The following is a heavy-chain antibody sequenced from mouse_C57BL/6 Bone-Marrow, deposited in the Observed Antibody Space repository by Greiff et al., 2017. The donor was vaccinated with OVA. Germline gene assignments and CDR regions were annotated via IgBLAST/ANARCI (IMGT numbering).Heavy chain of an antibody. J-gene: IGHJ1*03. CDR1: GFTFSSYA. D-gene: IGHD1-1*01. CDR2: ISSGGDYI. V-gene: IGHV5-9-1*02. Sequence: EVHLVESGEGLVKPGGSLKLSCAASGFTFSSYAMSWVRQTPEKRLEWVAYISSGGDYIYYADTVKGRFTISRDNARNTLYLQMSSLKSEDTAMYYCTRDPYYGSSHWYFDVWGTGTTVTVSS. CDR3: TRDPYYGSSHWYFDV.